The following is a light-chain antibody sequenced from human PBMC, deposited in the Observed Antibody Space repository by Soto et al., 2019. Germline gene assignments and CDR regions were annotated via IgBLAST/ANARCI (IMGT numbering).Light chain of an antibody. CDR2: AAS. CDR3: QHRNGNSFV. Sequence: DIQLTQSPSFLSASVGDRVTITCRASQGISSYLAWYQQKPGKAPDLLIYAASTLVSGVPSRFSGSGSGTEFTLTISSLQPEDFATYYCQHRNGNSFVFGGGTKLEIK. J-gene: IGKJ4*01. CDR1: QGISSY. V-gene: IGKV1-9*01.